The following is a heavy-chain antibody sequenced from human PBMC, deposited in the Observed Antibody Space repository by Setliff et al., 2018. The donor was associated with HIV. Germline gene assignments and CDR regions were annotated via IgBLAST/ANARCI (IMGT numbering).Heavy chain of an antibody. Sequence: ASVKVSCKASGYTFTNYGVSWVRQAPGQGLEWLGWINTNTGSPTYAQGFSGRFVFSLDTSVDTAHPHISSLKAEDTAIYYCAREDTVANSYVARFDFWGQGTLVTVSS. J-gene: IGHJ4*02. D-gene: IGHD5-12*01. CDR3: AREDTVANSYVARFDF. CDR2: INTNTGSP. V-gene: IGHV7-4-1*02. CDR1: GYTFTNYG.